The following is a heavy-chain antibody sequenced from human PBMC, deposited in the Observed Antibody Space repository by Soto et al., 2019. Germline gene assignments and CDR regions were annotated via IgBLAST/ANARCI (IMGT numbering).Heavy chain of an antibody. D-gene: IGHD3-10*01. Sequence: QVQLQQWGAGLLKPSETLSLTCAVYGGSFSGYYWSWIRQPPGKGLEWIGEINHSGSTNYNPSLKSRATISVDTSKNQFSLKLSSVTAADTAVYYCARETGNYGSGSYSYWGQGTLVTVSS. CDR1: GGSFSGYY. V-gene: IGHV4-34*01. J-gene: IGHJ4*02. CDR3: ARETGNYGSGSYSY. CDR2: INHSGST.